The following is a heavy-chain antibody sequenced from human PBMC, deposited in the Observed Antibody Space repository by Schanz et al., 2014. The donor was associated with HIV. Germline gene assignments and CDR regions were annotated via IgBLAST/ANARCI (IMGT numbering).Heavy chain of an antibody. CDR3: ARRDTGTLYYYYHYGMDV. V-gene: IGHV3-33*03. J-gene: IGHJ6*02. Sequence: QVQLVESGGGVVQPGRSLRLSCAASGFTFSSYGMHWVRQAPGKGLEWVAVIWYDGSNKYYADSVKGRFIISRDSAKNALYLQMNSLRGDDTAVYYCARRDTGTLYYYYHYGMDVWGQGTTVAVSS. CDR2: IWYDGSNK. D-gene: IGHD1-1*01. CDR1: GFTFSSYG.